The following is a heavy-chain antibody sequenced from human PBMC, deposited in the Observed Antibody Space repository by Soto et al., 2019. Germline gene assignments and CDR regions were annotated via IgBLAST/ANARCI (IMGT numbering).Heavy chain of an antibody. D-gene: IGHD3-16*02. J-gene: IGHJ4*02. V-gene: IGHV1-24*01. Sequence: ASGKVSCKVSGYTLTELSMHWVRQAPGKGLEWMGGFDPEDGETIYAQKFQGRVTMTEDTSTDTAYMELSSLRSEDTAVYYCATQHLAESYRYFGYWGQGTLVTVSS. CDR2: FDPEDGET. CDR1: GYTLTELS. CDR3: ATQHLAESYRYFGY.